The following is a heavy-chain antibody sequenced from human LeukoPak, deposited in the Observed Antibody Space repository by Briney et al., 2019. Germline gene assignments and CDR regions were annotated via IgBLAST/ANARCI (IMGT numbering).Heavy chain of an antibody. CDR3: ASQFGYSYGRFDY. V-gene: IGHV4-61*02. Sequence: PSQTLSLTCTVSGGSISSGSYYWSWIRQPAGKGLEWIGRIYTSGSTNYNPSLKSRVTISVDTSKNQFSLKLSSVTATDTAVYYCASQFGYSYGRFDYWGQGTLVTVSS. CDR1: GGSISSGSYY. CDR2: IYTSGST. J-gene: IGHJ4*02. D-gene: IGHD5-18*01.